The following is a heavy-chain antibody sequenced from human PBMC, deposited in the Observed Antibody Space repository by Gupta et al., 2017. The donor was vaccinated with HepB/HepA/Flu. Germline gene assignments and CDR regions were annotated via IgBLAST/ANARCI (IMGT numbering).Heavy chain of an antibody. CDR3: ARQGTFFDY. V-gene: IGHV4-59*08. CDR2: IYYRGST. Sequence: QVQLQESGPGLVKPSETLSLTCTVSGGSISSYYWSWIRQPPGKGLEWIGYIYYRGSTNDNPSLKSRVTISGDTSKNQLSMKMSSVTAADTAVDDCARQGTFFDYWGQGTLVTVYS. CDR1: GGSISSYY. J-gene: IGHJ4*02. D-gene: IGHD2/OR15-2a*01.